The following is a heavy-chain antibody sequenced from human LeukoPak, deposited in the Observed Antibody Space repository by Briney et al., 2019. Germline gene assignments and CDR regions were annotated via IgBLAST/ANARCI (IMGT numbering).Heavy chain of an antibody. Sequence: PGGSLRLSCAASGFAFSSYAMHWVRQAPGKGLEWVAVISYDGSNKYYADSVKGRFTISRDNSKNTLYLQMNSLRAEDTAVYYCARDVPDFWSGYPDYWGQGTLVTVSS. J-gene: IGHJ4*02. CDR2: ISYDGSNK. CDR3: ARDVPDFWSGYPDY. V-gene: IGHV3-30-3*01. CDR1: GFAFSSYA. D-gene: IGHD3-3*01.